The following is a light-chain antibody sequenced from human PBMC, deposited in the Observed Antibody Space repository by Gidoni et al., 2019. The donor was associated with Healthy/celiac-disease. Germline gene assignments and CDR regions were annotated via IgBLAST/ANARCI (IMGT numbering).Light chain of an antibody. Sequence: SYVLPPPPAVSVAPGQTARITCGGNNIGSKSVHWYQQKPGQAPGLVVYDDSDRPSGIPERFSGSNSGNTATLTLSRVEAGDEADYYCQVWDSSSDHVVFGGGTKLTVL. CDR1: NIGSKS. V-gene: IGLV3-21*02. CDR3: QVWDSSSDHVV. J-gene: IGLJ2*01. CDR2: DDS.